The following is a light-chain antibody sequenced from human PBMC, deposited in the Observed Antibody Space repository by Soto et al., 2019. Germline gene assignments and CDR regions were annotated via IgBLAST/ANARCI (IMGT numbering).Light chain of an antibody. CDR3: QQYGSSIFT. J-gene: IGKJ3*01. Sequence: EIVLTQSPGTLSLSPGERTTLSCRASQSVSSSYLDWYQQKPGQAPRLLIYGASGRATGIPDRFSGSGSGTDFSLTISRLELEDFAVYYCQQYGSSIFTFGPGTKVDIK. CDR2: GAS. CDR1: QSVSSSY. V-gene: IGKV3-20*01.